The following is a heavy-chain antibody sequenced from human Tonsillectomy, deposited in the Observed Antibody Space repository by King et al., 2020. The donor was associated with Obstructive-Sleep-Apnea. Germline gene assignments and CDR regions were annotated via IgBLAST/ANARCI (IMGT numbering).Heavy chain of an antibody. CDR3: AKGSYRHDY. CDR1: GFTFSDYL. V-gene: IGHV3-7*01. CDR2: IKQDGSGK. D-gene: IGHD3-16*02. Sequence: VQLVESGGGLVQSGGSLRLSCAASGFTFSDYLITWVRQAPGKGLEWVANIKQDGSGKYYVDSVKGRFTISRDNADNSLSLQMDSLRAEDTAVYYCAKGSYRHDYWGQGTLVTVSS. J-gene: IGHJ4*02.